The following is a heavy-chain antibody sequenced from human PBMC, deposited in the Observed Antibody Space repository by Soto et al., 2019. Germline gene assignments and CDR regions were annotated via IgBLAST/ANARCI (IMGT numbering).Heavy chain of an antibody. CDR2: ISWNSSSI. J-gene: IGHJ4*02. Sequence: EVQLVESGGGLVQPGRSLRLSCAASGFTFDDYAMHWVRQAPGKGLEWVSGISWNSSSIGYADSVKGRFTISRDNAKNSLYLQMNSLRSEDTALYYCAKDMGYDLSPLGYFDYWGQGTLVTVSS. CDR1: GFTFDDYA. V-gene: IGHV3-9*01. D-gene: IGHD5-12*01. CDR3: AKDMGYDLSPLGYFDY.